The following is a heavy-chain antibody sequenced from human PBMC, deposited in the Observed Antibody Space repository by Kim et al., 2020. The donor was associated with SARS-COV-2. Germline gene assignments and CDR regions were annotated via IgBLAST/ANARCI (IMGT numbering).Heavy chain of an antibody. Sequence: ASVKVSCKASGGTFSSYAISWVRQAPGQGLEWMGGIIPIFGTANYAQKFQGRVTITADESTSTAYMGLSSLRSEDTAVYYCARGGGSGSYYTPAYYYGMDVWGQGTTVTVSS. J-gene: IGHJ6*01. D-gene: IGHD3-10*01. CDR1: GGTFSSYA. CDR2: IIPIFGTA. V-gene: IGHV1-69*13. CDR3: ARGGGSGSYYTPAYYYGMDV.